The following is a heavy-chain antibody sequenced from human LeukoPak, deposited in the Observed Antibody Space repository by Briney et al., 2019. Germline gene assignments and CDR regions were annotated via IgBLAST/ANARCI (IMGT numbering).Heavy chain of an antibody. CDR3: ARIIPVDY. CDR1: GFTFSRHG. Sequence: PGGSLRLSCAPSGFTFSRHGMHWVRQAPGKGLEWVAIISNDGSRKYYAHSVEGRFTISRDNSKNTLYLQMNSLRAEDTAVYYCARIIPVDYWGQGTLVTVSS. J-gene: IGHJ4*02. CDR2: ISNDGSRK. V-gene: IGHV3-30*03. D-gene: IGHD3-10*01.